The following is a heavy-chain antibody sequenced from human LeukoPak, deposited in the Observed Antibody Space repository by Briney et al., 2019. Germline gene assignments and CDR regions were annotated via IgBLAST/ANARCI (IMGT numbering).Heavy chain of an antibody. D-gene: IGHD5-18*01. CDR3: TSYSYGAEFDY. V-gene: IGHV3-15*01. J-gene: IGHJ4*02. CDR1: GFTFSNAW. Sequence: GGFLRLSCAASGFTFSNAWMSWVRQAPGKGLEWVGRIKSKTDGGTTDYAAPVKGRFTISRDDSKNTLYLRMNSLKTEDTAVYYCTSYSYGAEFDYRGQGTLVTVSS. CDR2: IKSKTDGGTT.